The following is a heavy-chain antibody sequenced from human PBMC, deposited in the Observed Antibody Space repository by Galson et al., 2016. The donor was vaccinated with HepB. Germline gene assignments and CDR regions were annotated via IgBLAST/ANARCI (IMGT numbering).Heavy chain of an antibody. CDR3: TTGAYYDPFDY. Sequence: SLRLSCAASGSNFTNAWMSWVRQAPGKGLEWVGRIKSKDDGGTSDYVAAVEGRFNISRDASKNTLYLEMKSLKTEDTAVYYCTTGAYYDPFDYWGQGTLVTVSS. CDR2: IKSKDDGGTS. CDR1: GSNFTNAW. J-gene: IGHJ4*02. V-gene: IGHV3-15*01. D-gene: IGHD3-3*01.